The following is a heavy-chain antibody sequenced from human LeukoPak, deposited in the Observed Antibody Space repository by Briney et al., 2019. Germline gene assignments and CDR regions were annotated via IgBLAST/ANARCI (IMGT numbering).Heavy chain of an antibody. J-gene: IGHJ4*02. CDR1: GGSISSSNW. Sequence: SETLSLTCSVSGGSISSSNWWSWVRQPPGKGLEWIGEIYHSGSTNYNPSLKSRVTISVDKSKNQFSLKLSSVTAADTAVYYCARAGDGYSYGDYWGQGTLVTVSS. V-gene: IGHV4-4*02. CDR2: IYHSGST. CDR3: ARAGDGYSYGDY. D-gene: IGHD5-24*01.